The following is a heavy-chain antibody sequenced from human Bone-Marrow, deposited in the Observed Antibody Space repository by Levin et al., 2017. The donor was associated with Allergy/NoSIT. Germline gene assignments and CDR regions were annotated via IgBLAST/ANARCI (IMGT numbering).Heavy chain of an antibody. J-gene: IGHJ6*02. Sequence: GGSLRLSCAASGFTFSHYALTWVRQAPGKGLEWVAGINGIATHTYYVDSVRGRFTISRDNSRNTLFLQLNSLRAEDTALYYCTTTTAYHEWRVRFDGWGQGTAVSVSS. D-gene: IGHD3-16*01. CDR3: TTTTAYHEWRVRFDG. V-gene: IGHV3-23*01. CDR2: INGIATHT. CDR1: GFTFSHYA.